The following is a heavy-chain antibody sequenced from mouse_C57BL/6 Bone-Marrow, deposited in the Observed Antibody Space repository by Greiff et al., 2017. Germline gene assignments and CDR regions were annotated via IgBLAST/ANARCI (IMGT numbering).Heavy chain of an antibody. D-gene: IGHD1-1*01. Sequence: QVQLQQSGAELVMPGASVKLSCKASGYTFTSYWMHWVKQRPGQGLEWIGEIDPSDSYTNYNQKFKGKSTLTVDKSSSTAYMQLSSLTSEDSAVYYCARTVKASLYAMDYWGQGTSVTVSS. J-gene: IGHJ4*01. V-gene: IGHV1-69*01. CDR2: IDPSDSYT. CDR3: ARTVKASLYAMDY. CDR1: GYTFTSYW.